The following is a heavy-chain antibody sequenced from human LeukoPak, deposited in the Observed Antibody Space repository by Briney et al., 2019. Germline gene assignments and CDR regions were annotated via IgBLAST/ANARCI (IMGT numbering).Heavy chain of an antibody. CDR2: IYYSGST. Sequence: PSQTLSLTCTVSGGSINSGGYYWSWIRQHPGKGLEWIGYIYYSGSTYYNPSLKSRVTISVDTSKNQFSLKLSSVTAADTAVYYCASHPRRSSGWNPDYWGQGTLVTVSS. CDR1: GGSINSGGYY. V-gene: IGHV4-31*03. CDR3: ASHPRRSSGWNPDY. J-gene: IGHJ4*02. D-gene: IGHD6-19*01.